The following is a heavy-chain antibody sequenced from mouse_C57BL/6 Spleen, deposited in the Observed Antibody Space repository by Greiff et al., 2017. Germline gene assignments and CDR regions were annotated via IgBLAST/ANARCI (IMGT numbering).Heavy chain of an antibody. J-gene: IGHJ2*01. D-gene: IGHD1-1*01. CDR2: IYPGSGNT. CDR3: ARAAYYGSNYFDY. Sequence: QVQLQQSGPELVKPGASVKISCKASGYSFTSYYIHWVKQRPGQGLEWIGWIYPGSGNTKYNEKFKGKATLTADTSSSTASMQHSSLTSEDSAVYYCARAAYYGSNYFDYWGQGTTLTVSS. CDR1: GYSFTSYY. V-gene: IGHV1-66*01.